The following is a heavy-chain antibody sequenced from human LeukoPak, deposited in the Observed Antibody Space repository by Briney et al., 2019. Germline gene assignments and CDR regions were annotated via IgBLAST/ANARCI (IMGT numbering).Heavy chain of an antibody. CDR2: IYYSGST. V-gene: IGHV4-59*01. D-gene: IGHD2-21*01. CDR1: GGSISSYY. CDR3: AREYSFGDAFDI. Sequence: PSETLSLTCTVSGGSISSYYWSWIRPPPGKGREWIGYIYYSGSTNYNPSLKSRVTISVDTSKNKFSLKLSSVTAADTAVYYCAREYSFGDAFDIWGQGTMVTVSS. J-gene: IGHJ3*02.